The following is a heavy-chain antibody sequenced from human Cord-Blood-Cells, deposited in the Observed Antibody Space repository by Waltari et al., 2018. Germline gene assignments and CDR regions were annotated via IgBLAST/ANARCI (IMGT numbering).Heavy chain of an antibody. CDR3: AKDVLLWFREFDAFDI. V-gene: IGHV3-9*01. J-gene: IGHJ3*02. D-gene: IGHD3-10*01. Sequence: EVQLVESGGGLVQPGRSLRLSCAASGFTFDDYAMYWVRQAPGKGLEWVSGISGNSGSIGYADSVKGRLTISRDNAKNSLYLQMNSLRAEDTALYYCAKDVLLWFREFDAFDIWGQGTMVTVSS. CDR1: GFTFDDYA. CDR2: ISGNSGSI.